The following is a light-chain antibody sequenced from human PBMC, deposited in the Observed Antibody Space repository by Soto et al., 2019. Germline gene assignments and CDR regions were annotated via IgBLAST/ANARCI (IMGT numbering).Light chain of an antibody. V-gene: IGKV1-5*01. CDR2: DAS. Sequence: DIQMTRSPSTLSASIKDRVTITCRASQSMNDWWAWYQQKPGKAPKVLIYDASSLQSGVPSRFSGSGSGTEFTLTIDSLQPDDVATYYCLRYNAFSQTFGQGTKVDI. J-gene: IGKJ1*01. CDR1: QSMNDW. CDR3: LRYNAFSQT.